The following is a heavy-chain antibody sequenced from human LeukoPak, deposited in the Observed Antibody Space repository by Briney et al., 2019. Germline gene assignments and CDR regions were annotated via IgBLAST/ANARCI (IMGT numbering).Heavy chain of an antibody. CDR2: IYHSGGP. J-gene: IGHJ3*02. V-gene: IGHV4-38-2*02. Sequence: SETLSLTCTVSGYSISSGYYWGWIRLPPGKGLEWIGIIYHSGGPSYNPSLKSRVTISVDTSKIQFSLRLTSVTAADTAVYYCARTAIASSAYSAFDIWGQGTMVTVSS. CDR3: ARTAIASSAYSAFDI. CDR1: GYSISSGYY. D-gene: IGHD3-22*01.